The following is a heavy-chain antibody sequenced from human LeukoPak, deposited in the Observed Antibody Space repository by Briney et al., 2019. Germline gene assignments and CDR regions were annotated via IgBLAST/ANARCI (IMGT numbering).Heavy chain of an antibody. V-gene: IGHV4-4*02. Sequence: SGTLSLTCAVSGGSISSSNWWSWVRQPRGKGLEWIGEIYHSGSTNYNPSLKSRVTISVDKSKNQFSLKLSSVTAADTAVYYCARGARQVGGPGSYCGGDCYSGTFDYWGQGTLVTVSS. CDR2: IYHSGST. J-gene: IGHJ4*02. D-gene: IGHD2-21*01. CDR3: ARGARQVGGPGSYCGGDCYSGTFDY. CDR1: GGSISSSNW.